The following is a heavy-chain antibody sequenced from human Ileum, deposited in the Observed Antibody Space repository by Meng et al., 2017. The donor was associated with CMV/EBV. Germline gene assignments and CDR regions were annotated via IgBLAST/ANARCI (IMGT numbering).Heavy chain of an antibody. CDR1: AFTFRYYW. CDR3: ARGNPMTTVKTVRGSYYYYSMDV. J-gene: IGHJ6*03. V-gene: IGHV3-7*04. Sequence: GESLKISCITSAFTFRYYWLTWVRHAPGKGLEWVANIKSDGTERNYVDSLKGRFTISRDNDQNSLYLQVNSLRVEDTAVYYCARGNPMTTVKTVRGSYYYYSMDVWGRGTTVTVSS. CDR2: IKSDGTER. D-gene: IGHD4-17*01.